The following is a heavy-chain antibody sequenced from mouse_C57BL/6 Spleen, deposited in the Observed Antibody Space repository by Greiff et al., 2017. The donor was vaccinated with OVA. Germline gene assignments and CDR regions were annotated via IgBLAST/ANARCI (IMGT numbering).Heavy chain of an antibody. D-gene: IGHD3-2*02. V-gene: IGHV2-6*03. CDR2: IWSDGST. CDR1: GFSLTSYG. Sequence: VMLVESGPGLVAPSQSLSITCTVSGFSLTSYGVHWVRQPPGKGLEWLVVIWSDGSTTYNSALKSRLSISKDNSKSQAFLKMNSLQTDDTAMYYCARPDSSGYGGFAYWGQGTLVTVSA. J-gene: IGHJ3*01. CDR3: ARPDSSGYGGFAY.